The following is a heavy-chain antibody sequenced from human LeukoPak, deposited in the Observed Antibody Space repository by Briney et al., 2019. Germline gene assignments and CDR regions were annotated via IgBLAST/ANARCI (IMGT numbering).Heavy chain of an antibody. CDR2: IIPIFGTA. Sequence: SVKVSCKASGYTFTSYGISWVRQAPGQGLEWMGGIIPIFGTANYAQKFQGRVTITADTSTGTAYMELSSLTSDDTAMYYCARDPALEGTEDYRDFGGVESVDAFDVWGQGTMVTVFS. D-gene: IGHD4-23*01. J-gene: IGHJ3*01. V-gene: IGHV1-69*06. CDR1: GYTFTSYG. CDR3: ARDPALEGTEDYRDFGGVESVDAFDV.